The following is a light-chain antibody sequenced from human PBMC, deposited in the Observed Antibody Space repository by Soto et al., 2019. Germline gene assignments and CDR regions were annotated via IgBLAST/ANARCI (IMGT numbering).Light chain of an antibody. J-gene: IGKJ2*01. CDR3: QQSYTRPP. CDR2: AAS. CDR1: QSIARY. Sequence: DIQMTQSPSSLSASVGDRVTITCRASQSIARYLNWYQKKPGKAPKLLIYAASTLQSGVPSRFSASESGTDFTPTIRSLQPEDFATYYCQQSYTRPPFGQGTWLEIK. V-gene: IGKV1-39*01.